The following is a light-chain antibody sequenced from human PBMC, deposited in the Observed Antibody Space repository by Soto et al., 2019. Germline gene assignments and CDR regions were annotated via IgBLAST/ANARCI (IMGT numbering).Light chain of an antibody. CDR3: RSFTRRXTFV. Sequence: QSFLTQPASVSGSPGQSIAISCTGTRSDVGAYNYFSWYQQHPGKAPKLMISEVTNRPSGVSDRFSGSKSGNTASLTISGLQAEDEADYYCRSFTRRXTFVVGTGTKVXV. V-gene: IGLV2-14*01. CDR2: EVT. CDR1: RSDVGAYNY. J-gene: IGLJ1*01.